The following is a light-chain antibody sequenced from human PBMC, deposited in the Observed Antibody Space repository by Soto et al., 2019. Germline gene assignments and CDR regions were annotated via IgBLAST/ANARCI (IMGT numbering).Light chain of an antibody. CDR2: DIS. Sequence: QSVLTQPPSVSAAPGQTVTISCSGSSSNIDIDYVSWYQQLPGTAPKLLIYDISKRPSGIPDRFSGSQSGTSATLGITGLQTGDEADYYCGTWDSSLSAVVFGGGTKLTVL. CDR3: GTWDSSLSAVV. CDR1: SSNIDIDY. V-gene: IGLV1-51*01. J-gene: IGLJ2*01.